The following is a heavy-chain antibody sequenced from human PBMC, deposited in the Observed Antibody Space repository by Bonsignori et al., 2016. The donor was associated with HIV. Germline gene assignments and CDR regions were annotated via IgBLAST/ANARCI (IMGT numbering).Heavy chain of an antibody. CDR1: GFIFSAYY. D-gene: IGHD2-2*01. CDR2: INQDGSEK. CDR3: ARESLGRYCSSVGCYTDS. Sequence: GGSLRLSCTASGFIFSAYYMSWVRQAPGKGLEWVANINQDGSEKYYVDSVKGRFTISRDNDKSSLYLQLDSLRADDTAVYYCARESLGRYCSSVGCYTDSWGQGTLVTVSS. V-gene: IGHV3-7*01. J-gene: IGHJ1*01.